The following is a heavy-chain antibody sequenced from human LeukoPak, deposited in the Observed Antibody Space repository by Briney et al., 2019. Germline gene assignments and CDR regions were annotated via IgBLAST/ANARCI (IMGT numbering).Heavy chain of an antibody. CDR2: INLSGGST. CDR1: GYTFTSYG. Sequence: ASVTVSCTASGYTFTSYGISWVRQAPGQGLEWMGIINLSGGSTSYAQKFQARVTMTRDTSTSTVYMELSSLRSEDTAVYYCARDRGAIAAPPPNNWFDPWGQGTLVTVSS. V-gene: IGHV1-46*01. J-gene: IGHJ5*02. D-gene: IGHD6-13*01. CDR3: ARDRGAIAAPPPNNWFDP.